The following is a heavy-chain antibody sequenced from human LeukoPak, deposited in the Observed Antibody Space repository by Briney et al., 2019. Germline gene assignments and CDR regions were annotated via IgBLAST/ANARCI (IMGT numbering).Heavy chain of an antibody. CDR3: ARGSNYYDSSGWNYDWFDP. CDR1: GFSFSDYW. CDR2: IKKDGSGK. J-gene: IGHJ5*02. V-gene: IGHV3-7*01. D-gene: IGHD3-22*01. Sequence: PGGSLRLSCAASGFSFSDYWMSWVRQAPGKGLEWVANIKKDGSGKHYVDSVKGRFTISRDNAKNSVYLQMSSLRTEDTSVYYCARGSNYYDSSGWNYDWFDPWGQGTLVTVSS.